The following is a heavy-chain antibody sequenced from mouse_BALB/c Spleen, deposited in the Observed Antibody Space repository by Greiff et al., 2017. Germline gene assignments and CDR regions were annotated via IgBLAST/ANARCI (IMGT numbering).Heavy chain of an antibody. CDR2: IWAGGST. CDR3: AKRGVVAGDAMDY. CDR1: GFSLTSYG. D-gene: IGHD1-1*01. Sequence: QVQLKESGPGLVAPSQSLSITCTVSGFSLTSYGVHWVRQPPGKGLEWLGVIWAGGSTNYNSALMSRLSISKDNSKSQVFLKLNSLQTDDTATYYCAKRGVVAGDAMDYWGQGTSVTVSS. J-gene: IGHJ4*01. V-gene: IGHV2-9*02.